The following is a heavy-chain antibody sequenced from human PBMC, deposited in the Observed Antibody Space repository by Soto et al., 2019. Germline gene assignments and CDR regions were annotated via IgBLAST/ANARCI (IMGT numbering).Heavy chain of an antibody. V-gene: IGHV3-7*01. CDR1: GFTFSRYW. Sequence: EVHVVESGGGLVQPGGSLRLSCAASGFTFSRYWMTWVRQAPGKGLEWVANIKQDGSEKYYVDSVKGRFAISRDNAKNSLYLQMNSLRAEDTAVYYCARDISSSTCPDFYYYYYMDVWGKGTTVTVSS. D-gene: IGHD6-13*01. CDR3: ARDISSSTCPDFYYYYYMDV. J-gene: IGHJ6*03. CDR2: IKQDGSEK.